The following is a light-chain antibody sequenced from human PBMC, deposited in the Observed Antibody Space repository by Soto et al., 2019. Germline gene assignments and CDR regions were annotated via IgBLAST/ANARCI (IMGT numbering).Light chain of an antibody. CDR3: QQRSNWPLYT. V-gene: IGKV3-11*01. J-gene: IGKJ2*01. Sequence: EIVLTQSPATLSLSPGERATLSCRASQSVSSYLAWYQQKPGQAPRLLIYDASNMATGIPARFSGSGSGTGFTLTISSIEPEAFEVYYCQQRSNWPLYTFGQGTKLEIK. CDR2: DAS. CDR1: QSVSSY.